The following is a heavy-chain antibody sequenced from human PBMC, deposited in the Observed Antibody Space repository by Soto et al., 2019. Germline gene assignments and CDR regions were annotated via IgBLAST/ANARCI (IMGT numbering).Heavy chain of an antibody. CDR1: GFSLSNAGLG. CDR3: ASTYSTSWYWFDP. V-gene: IGHV2-26*04. J-gene: IGHJ5*02. Sequence: QVTVKESGPVLVQPTETLTLTCTVSGFSLSNAGLGVSWIRQPPGKALEWLAHIFSNDEKSYSTYLKNRLTNSKDTSKSQVVLTKTNMVPVDTATYYCASTYSTSWYWFDPWCQGTLVTVSS. D-gene: IGHD6-13*01. CDR2: IFSNDEK.